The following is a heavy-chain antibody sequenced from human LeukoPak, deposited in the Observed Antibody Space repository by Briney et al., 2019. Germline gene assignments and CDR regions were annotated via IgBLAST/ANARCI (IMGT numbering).Heavy chain of an antibody. CDR3: ARDLPWSFDY. D-gene: IGHD3-3*01. Sequence: GGSLRLSCAASGFTFSTFSMNWIRQAPGKGLEWISYRSNDIIRYADSVKGRFIISRDNAKNSLYLQMNSLRAEDTAVYYCARDLPWSFDYWGQGTLVTVSS. CDR2: RSNDII. V-gene: IGHV3-48*01. J-gene: IGHJ4*02. CDR1: GFTFSTFS.